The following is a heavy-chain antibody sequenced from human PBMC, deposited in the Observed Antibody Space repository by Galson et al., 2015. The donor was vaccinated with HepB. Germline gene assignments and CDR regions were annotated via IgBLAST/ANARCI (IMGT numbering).Heavy chain of an antibody. J-gene: IGHJ4*02. CDR2: ISSSSAYI. D-gene: IGHD2/OR15-2a*01. CDR3: ARRSPKAVLASRIFFDF. V-gene: IGHV3-21*01. CDR1: GFTFSGYS. Sequence: SLRLSCAASGFTFSGYSINWVRQAPGKGLEWVPSISSSSAYIHYADSVKGRFTISRDNAKNSLDLQMNSLRAEDTAVYYCARRSPKAVLASRIFFDFWGQGILVTVSS.